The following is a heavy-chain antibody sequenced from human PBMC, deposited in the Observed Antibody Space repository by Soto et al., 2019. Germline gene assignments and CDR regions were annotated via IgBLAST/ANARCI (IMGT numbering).Heavy chain of an antibody. CDR2: ISYDGSNK. D-gene: IGHD3-10*01. V-gene: IGHV3-30*18. CDR3: AKDQGGSGFDY. Sequence: QVQLVESGGGVVQPGRSLRLSCAASGFTFSSYGMHWVRQAPGKGLEWVAVISYDGSNKYYADSVKGRFTISRDNSKNTLYLQMNSLRAEDTAVYYCAKDQGGSGFDYWGKGTLVTVSS. CDR1: GFTFSSYG. J-gene: IGHJ4*02.